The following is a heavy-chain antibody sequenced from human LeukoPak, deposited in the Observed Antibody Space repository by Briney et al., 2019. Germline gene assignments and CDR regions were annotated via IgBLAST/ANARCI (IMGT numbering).Heavy chain of an antibody. V-gene: IGHV1-18*01. CDR1: GYTFTSYG. CDR2: ISAYNGNT. Sequence: ASVKVSCKASGYTFTSYGISWVRQAPGQGLEWMGWISAYNGNTNYAQKLQGRVTMTTDTSTSTAYMELRSLRSDDTAVYYCARAYTYSSSYSFDYWGQGTLVTVSS. J-gene: IGHJ4*02. CDR3: ARAYTYSSSYSFDY. D-gene: IGHD6-6*01.